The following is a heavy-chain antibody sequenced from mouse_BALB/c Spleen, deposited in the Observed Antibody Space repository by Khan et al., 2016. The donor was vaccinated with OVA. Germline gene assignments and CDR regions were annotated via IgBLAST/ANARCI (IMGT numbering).Heavy chain of an antibody. Sequence: EVQRVESGGDLMKPGGSLKLSCAASGFTFSAYGMSWVRQTPDKRLEWVATINSDGYYTYYPDSVQGRFTISRNNAKNTLSLQMSSLQSEDTAMYYCASHLTGSFAYWGQGTLVTVSA. CDR1: GFTFSAYG. D-gene: IGHD4-1*01. CDR3: ASHLTGSFAY. CDR2: INSDGYYT. J-gene: IGHJ3*01. V-gene: IGHV5-6*01.